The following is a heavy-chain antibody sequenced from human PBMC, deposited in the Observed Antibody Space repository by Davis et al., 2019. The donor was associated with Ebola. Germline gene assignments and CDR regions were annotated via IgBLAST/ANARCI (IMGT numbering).Heavy chain of an antibody. CDR3: ARDGDYYLAPQAGPWDYMDV. CDR1: GFTFSSYG. J-gene: IGHJ6*03. CDR2: IWYDGSNK. V-gene: IGHV3-33*01. D-gene: IGHD3-10*01. Sequence: PGGSLRPSCAASGFTFSSYGMHWVRQAPGKGLEWVAVIWYDGSNKYYADSVKGRFTISRDNSKNTLYLQMNSLRAEDTAVYYCARDGDYYLAPQAGPWDYMDVWGKGTTVTVSS.